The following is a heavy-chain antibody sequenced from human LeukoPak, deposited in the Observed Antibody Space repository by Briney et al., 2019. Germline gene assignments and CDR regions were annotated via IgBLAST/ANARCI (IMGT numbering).Heavy chain of an antibody. CDR1: GGSISSYY. V-gene: IGHV4-59*01. CDR2: IYYSGST. CDR3: ARTTEDCSSTSCYQYWFDP. D-gene: IGHD2-2*01. Sequence: SETLSLTCTVSGGSISSYYWSWIRQPPGKGLEWVGYIYYSGSTNYNPSLKSRVTISVDTSKNQFSLKLNSVTAADTAVYYCARTTEDCSSTSCYQYWFDPWGQGTLVTVSS. J-gene: IGHJ5*02.